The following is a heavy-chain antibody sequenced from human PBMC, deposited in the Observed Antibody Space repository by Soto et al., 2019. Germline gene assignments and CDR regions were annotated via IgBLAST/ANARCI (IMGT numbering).Heavy chain of an antibody. V-gene: IGHV3-30-3*01. CDR2: VSYDGSNQ. D-gene: IGHD6-13*01. CDR3: ARGSAWSIAAAGSLHY. J-gene: IGHJ4*01. CDR1: GFTFSTYV. Sequence: GGSLRLSCAASGFTFSTYVMHWVRQAPDKGLEWVGVVSYDGSNQHYADSVKGRITISRDNSKNTLSLQMNSLRPEDTAVYYCARGSAWSIAAAGSLHYWGQGTLVTVSS.